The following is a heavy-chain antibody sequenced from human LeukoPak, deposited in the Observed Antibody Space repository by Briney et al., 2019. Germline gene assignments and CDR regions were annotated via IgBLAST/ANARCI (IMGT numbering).Heavy chain of an antibody. Sequence: PGGSLRLSCAASGFTYSIYSMNWIRQAPGKGLEWLSYISSSSSTINYADSVEGRFTISRDNAKNSLYLQMNSLRAEDTAVYYCARVGVVIPKGDAFDIWGQGTMVTVSS. CDR1: GFTYSIYS. D-gene: IGHD3-3*01. V-gene: IGHV3-48*01. CDR2: ISSSSSTI. J-gene: IGHJ3*02. CDR3: ARVGVVIPKGDAFDI.